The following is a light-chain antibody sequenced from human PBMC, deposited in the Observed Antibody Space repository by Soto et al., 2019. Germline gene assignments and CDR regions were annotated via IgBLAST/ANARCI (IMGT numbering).Light chain of an antibody. J-gene: IGLJ3*02. V-gene: IGLV1-47*01. CDR3: AVWDDSLSVV. Sequence: QSVLTQPPSASGTPGQRVTISCSGSTSNIGRNLVYWYQHLPGTAPKLLIYGNNQRPSGVPDRFSGSKSGTTASLAISGLRSEDEAEYYCAVWDDSLSVVFGGGTKLTVL. CDR1: TSNIGRNL. CDR2: GNN.